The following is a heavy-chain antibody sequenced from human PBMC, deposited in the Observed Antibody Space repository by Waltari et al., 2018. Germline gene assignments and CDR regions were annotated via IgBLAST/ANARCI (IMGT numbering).Heavy chain of an antibody. Sequence: QVQLVQSGAEVKKPGSSVKVSCKASGGTFSSYAISWVRQAPGQGLEWMGGIIPIVGTANDAQKCQGRVTITADKSTSTAYMELSSLRSEDTAVYYCARGSPPDHFYYYYMDVWGKGTTVTVSS. CDR3: ARGSPPDHFYYYYMDV. J-gene: IGHJ6*03. V-gene: IGHV1-69*14. CDR2: IIPIVGTA. CDR1: GGTFSSYA. D-gene: IGHD2-15*01.